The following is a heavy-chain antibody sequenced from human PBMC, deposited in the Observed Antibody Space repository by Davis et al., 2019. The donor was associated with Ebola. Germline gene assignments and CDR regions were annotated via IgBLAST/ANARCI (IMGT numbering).Heavy chain of an antibody. Sequence: PGGSLRLSCAASGFTFSSYGMHWVRQAPGKGLEWVANIKQDGSEKYYVDSVKGRFTISRDNAKNSLYLQMNSLRAEDTAVYYCARAFSIAAPWSKVYWGQGTLVTVSS. CDR2: IKQDGSEK. D-gene: IGHD6-13*01. V-gene: IGHV3-7*01. CDR3: ARAFSIAAPWSKVY. J-gene: IGHJ4*02. CDR1: GFTFSSYG.